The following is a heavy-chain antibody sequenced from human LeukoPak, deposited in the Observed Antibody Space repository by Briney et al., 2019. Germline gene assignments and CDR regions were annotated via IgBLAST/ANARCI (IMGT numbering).Heavy chain of an antibody. J-gene: IGHJ4*02. Sequence: SQTLSLTCTVSGGSISSGSYYWSWIRQPAGKGLEWIGRIYTSGGTNYNPSLKSRVTISVDTSKNQFSLKLSSVTAADTAVYYCARADGSGSLLDYWGQGTLVTASS. CDR1: GGSISSGSYY. CDR2: IYTSGGT. V-gene: IGHV4-61*02. CDR3: ARADGSGSLLDY. D-gene: IGHD3-10*01.